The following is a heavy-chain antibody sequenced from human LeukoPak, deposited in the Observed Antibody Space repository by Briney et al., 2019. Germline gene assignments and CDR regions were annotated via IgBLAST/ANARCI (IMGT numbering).Heavy chain of an antibody. D-gene: IGHD3-22*01. CDR2: INPNSGGT. V-gene: IGHV1-2*02. CDR1: GYTFTSYY. Sequence: GASVKASCKASGYTFTSYYMHWVRQAPGQGLEWMGWINPNSGGTNYAQKFQGRVTMTRDTSISTAYMELSRLRSDDTAVYYCARVRSDDSSGYSAYYYYYMDVWGKGTTVTVSS. CDR3: ARVRSDDSSGYSAYYYYYMDV. J-gene: IGHJ6*03.